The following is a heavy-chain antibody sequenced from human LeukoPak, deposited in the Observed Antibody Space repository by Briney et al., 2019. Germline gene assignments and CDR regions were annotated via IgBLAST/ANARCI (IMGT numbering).Heavy chain of an antibody. J-gene: IGHJ4*02. CDR3: IKYITSSDKNDC. Sequence: GGSLRLSCAASGFDFSTSALHWVRQASGKGLEWVGRIRDKANKYTTAYAPSVRGRFTISRDDSRNTAFLQMDSLKVEDSALYYCIKYITSSDKNDCWGQGTLVTVSS. D-gene: IGHD6-6*01. CDR2: IRDKANKYTT. V-gene: IGHV3-73*01. CDR1: GFDFSTSA.